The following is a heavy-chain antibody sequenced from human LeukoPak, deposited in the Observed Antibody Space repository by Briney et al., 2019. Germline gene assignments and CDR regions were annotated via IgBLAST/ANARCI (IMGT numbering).Heavy chain of an antibody. CDR1: GGSIKNYY. CDR2: IYYSGST. D-gene: IGHD3-10*01. V-gene: IGHV4-59*01. Sequence: SETLSLTCTVSGGSIKNYYWTWIRQPPGKGLEWIGYIYYSGSTSSNPSLKSRVTISVDTPKNQFSLRLKYVPSADTAVYYCARDVPRGTGYMDVWGKGTTVTVSS. J-gene: IGHJ6*03. CDR3: ARDVPRGTGYMDV.